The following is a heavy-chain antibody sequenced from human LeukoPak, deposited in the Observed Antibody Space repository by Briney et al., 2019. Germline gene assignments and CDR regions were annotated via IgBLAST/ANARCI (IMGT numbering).Heavy chain of an antibody. D-gene: IGHD2/OR15-2a*01. CDR2: IKPDSGFT. CDR1: GYAFTVRY. V-gene: IGHV1-2*02. Sequence: ASVKVSCKASGYAFTVRYMHWVRQVPGQGLEWMGFIKPDSGFTNYAEKFQDRVTMSRDTSITTVYMELSSLGSGDTAPYYCPTEDKYCKTTTCDDYWGQGTLVTVSS. CDR3: PTEDKYCKTTTCDDY. J-gene: IGHJ4*02.